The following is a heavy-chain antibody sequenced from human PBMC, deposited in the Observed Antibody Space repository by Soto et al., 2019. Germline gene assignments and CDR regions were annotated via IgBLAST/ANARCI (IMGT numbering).Heavy chain of an antibody. CDR1: GGSFSGYY. CDR3: ARGRGGLDV. Sequence: PGESLSLTCTVYGGSFSGYYLNWIRQPPGKGLEWIGEIYQSRSTNYNPSVKSRVTISLDTSKNQFCLHLTTVTAADTAVYFCARGRGGLDVWGQGTTVTVSS. J-gene: IGHJ6*02. CDR2: IYQSRST. D-gene: IGHD3-10*01. V-gene: IGHV4-34*01.